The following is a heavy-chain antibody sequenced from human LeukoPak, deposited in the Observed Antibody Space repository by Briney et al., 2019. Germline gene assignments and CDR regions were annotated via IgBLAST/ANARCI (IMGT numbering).Heavy chain of an antibody. CDR2: INHSGST. Sequence: SETLSLTCAVYGGSFSGYYWSWIRQPPGKGLEWIGEINHSGSTNYNPSLKSRVTISVDTSKNQFSLKLSSVTAADTAVYYCARSSSWYRWFDPRGQGTLVTVSS. D-gene: IGHD6-13*01. CDR1: GGSFSGYY. J-gene: IGHJ5*02. CDR3: ARSSSWYRWFDP. V-gene: IGHV4-34*01.